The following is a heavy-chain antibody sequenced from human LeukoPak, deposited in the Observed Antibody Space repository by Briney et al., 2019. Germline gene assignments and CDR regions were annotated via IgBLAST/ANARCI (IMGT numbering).Heavy chain of an antibody. CDR1: GFTFSSYA. D-gene: IGHD6-19*01. CDR2: ISYDGSNK. Sequence: GGSLRLSCAASGFTFSSYAMHWVRQAPGKGLEWVAVISYDGSNKYYADSVKGRFTISRDNSKNTLYLQMNSLRAEDTAVYYCAKAVAADFFLDYWGQGTLVTVSS. J-gene: IGHJ4*02. V-gene: IGHV3-30*04. CDR3: AKAVAADFFLDY.